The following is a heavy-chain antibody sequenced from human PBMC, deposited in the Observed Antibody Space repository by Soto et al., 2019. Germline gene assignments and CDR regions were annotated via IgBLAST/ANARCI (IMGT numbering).Heavy chain of an antibody. J-gene: IGHJ4*02. V-gene: IGHV4-59*01. CDR1: GGSISSYY. CDR3: ARHDGDYFDY. Sequence: PSETLSLTCTVSGGSISSYYWSWIRQPPGKGLEWIGYIYYSGSTNYNPSLKSRVTISVDTSKNQFSLKLGSVTAADTAVYYCARHDGDYFDYWGQGTLVTVSS. D-gene: IGHD3-16*01. CDR2: IYYSGST.